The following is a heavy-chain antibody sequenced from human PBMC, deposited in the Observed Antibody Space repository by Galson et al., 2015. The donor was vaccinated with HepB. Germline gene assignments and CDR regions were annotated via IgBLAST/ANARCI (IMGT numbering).Heavy chain of an antibody. J-gene: IGHJ5*02. CDR3: ARVGELLWFAQNRGENWFDT. V-gene: IGHV4-4*02. CDR1: GGSISSNNW. CDR2: IYHGGST. Sequence: SETLSLTCAVSGGSISSNNWWSWVLQSPGKGLECIGEIYHGGSTSYNPSLKSRVTISIDKSKNQFSLRLSSVTAADTAVYYCARVGELLWFAQNRGENWFDTWGQGTLVTVSS. D-gene: IGHD3-10*01.